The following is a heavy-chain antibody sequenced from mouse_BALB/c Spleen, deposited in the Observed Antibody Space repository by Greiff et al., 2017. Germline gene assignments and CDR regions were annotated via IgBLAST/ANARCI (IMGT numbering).Heavy chain of an antibody. V-gene: IGHV5-9-4*01. CDR3: ARGGITPFAY. J-gene: IGHJ3*01. D-gene: IGHD2-4*01. Sequence: EVKVVESGGGLVKPGGSLKLSCAASGFTFSSYAMSWVRQSPEKRLEWVAEISSGGSYTYYPDTMTGRFTISRDNAKNTLYLEMSSLRSEDTAMYYCARGGITPFAYWGQGTLVTVSA. CDR1: GFTFSSYA. CDR2: ISSGGSYT.